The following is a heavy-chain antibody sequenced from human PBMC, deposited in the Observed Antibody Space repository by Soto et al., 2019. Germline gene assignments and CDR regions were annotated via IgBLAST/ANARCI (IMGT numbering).Heavy chain of an antibody. J-gene: IGHJ4*02. V-gene: IGHV4-59*08. Sequence: SETLSLTCTVSGGSISSYYSSWIRQPPGKGLGWIGYIYYSGSTNYNPSLKSRVTISVDTSKNQFSLKLSSVTAADTAVYYCARHEFSGIAAAGTNFDYWGQGTLVTVSS. D-gene: IGHD6-13*01. CDR1: GGSISSYY. CDR3: ARHEFSGIAAAGTNFDY. CDR2: IYYSGST.